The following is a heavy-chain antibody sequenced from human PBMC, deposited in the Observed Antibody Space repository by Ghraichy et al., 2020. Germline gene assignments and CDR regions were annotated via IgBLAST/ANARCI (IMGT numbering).Heavy chain of an antibody. V-gene: IGHV4-34*01. CDR3: ARGRRKTFGVVIPYYFDY. J-gene: IGHJ4*02. Sequence: SETLSLTCAVYGGSFSGYYWSWIRQPPGKGLEWIGEINHSGSTNYNPSLKSRVTISVDTSKNQFSLKLSSVTAADTAVYYCARGRRKTFGVVIPYYFDYWGQGTLVTVSS. D-gene: IGHD3-3*01. CDR1: GGSFSGYY. CDR2: INHSGST.